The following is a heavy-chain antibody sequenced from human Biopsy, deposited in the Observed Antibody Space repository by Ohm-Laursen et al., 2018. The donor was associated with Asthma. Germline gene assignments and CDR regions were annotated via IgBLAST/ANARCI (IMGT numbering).Heavy chain of an antibody. CDR2: ISYDGSNK. Sequence: SLRLSCSASGFTFSTYAMHWVRQAPGKGLEWVAVISYDGSNKYYADSVKGRFTISRDNSKNTLYLQMNSLRGDDTAVYYCARDKNRDGWYFDYWGQGTLVTVSS. CDR3: ARDKNRDGWYFDY. CDR1: GFTFSTYA. D-gene: IGHD5-24*01. J-gene: IGHJ4*02. V-gene: IGHV3-30-3*01.